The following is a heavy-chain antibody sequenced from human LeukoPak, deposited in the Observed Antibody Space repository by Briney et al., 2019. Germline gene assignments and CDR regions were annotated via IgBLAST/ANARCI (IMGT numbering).Heavy chain of an antibody. CDR3: ARDSYRVLEY. J-gene: IGHJ4*02. CDR1: GDSVASNSAA. V-gene: IGHV6-1*01. Sequence: SQTLSLRCAISGDSVASNSAAWNWIRQSPSRGLEWLGRTYYRSKWYNDYAVSVKSRIPINADTSKNQLSLQLNSVTPEDTAVYYCARDSYRVLEYRGQGTLVTVSS. D-gene: IGHD2-15*01. CDR2: TYYRSKWYN.